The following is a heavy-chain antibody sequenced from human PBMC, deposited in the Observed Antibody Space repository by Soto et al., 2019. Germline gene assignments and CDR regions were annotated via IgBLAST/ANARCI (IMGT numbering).Heavy chain of an antibody. CDR2: IYSGGST. Sequence: PGGSLRLSCAASGFTVSTKYMCWVRQAPGKGLEWVSVIYSGGSTFYADSVRGRFTISRDNSKNTVNLQMNSLRAEDTAVYYCARDPWAADYWGQGTLVTVSS. D-gene: IGHD3-16*01. CDR1: GFTVSTKY. V-gene: IGHV3-66*01. J-gene: IGHJ4*02. CDR3: ARDPWAADY.